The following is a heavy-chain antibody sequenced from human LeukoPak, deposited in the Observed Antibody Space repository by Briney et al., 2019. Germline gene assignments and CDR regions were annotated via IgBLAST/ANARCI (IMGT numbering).Heavy chain of an antibody. V-gene: IGHV3-23*01. Sequence: PGGSLRLSCAASGFTFSSYAMSWVRQAPGKGLEWVSAISGSGGSTYYADSVKGRVTISRDNSKNTLYLQMNSLRAEDTAVYYCAKRSSSSWLLDWFDPWGQGTLVSVSS. CDR2: ISGSGGST. D-gene: IGHD6-13*01. J-gene: IGHJ5*02. CDR1: GFTFSSYA. CDR3: AKRSSSSWLLDWFDP.